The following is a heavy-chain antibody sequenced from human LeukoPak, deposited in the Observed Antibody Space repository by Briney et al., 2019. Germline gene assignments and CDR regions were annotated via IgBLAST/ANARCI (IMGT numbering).Heavy chain of an antibody. J-gene: IGHJ3*02. V-gene: IGHV1-2*06. D-gene: IGHD6-19*01. CDR2: INPNSGGT. CDR3: ARVGRIAVDDAFDI. Sequence: ASVKVSCKASGYIFTDYYMHWVRQAPGQELGWMGRINPNSGGTNYAQKFQGRVTMTRDTSISTAYMELSRLRSDDTAVYYCARVGRIAVDDAFDIWGQGTMVTVSS. CDR1: GYIFTDYY.